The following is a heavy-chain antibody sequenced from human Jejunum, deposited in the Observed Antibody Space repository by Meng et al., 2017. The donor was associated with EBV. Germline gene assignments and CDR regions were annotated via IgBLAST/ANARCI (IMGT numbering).Heavy chain of an antibody. J-gene: IGHJ4*02. D-gene: IGHD3-22*01. Sequence: QLQLQESGPGLVKPSATLFLPCLVSGGSISSSSYYWGWIRQPPGKGLEWIGSIYYSGSTYYNPSLKSRVTISVDTSKNQFSLKLSSVTAADTAVYYCARTYYYDSSGYAPFDYCGQGTLVTVSS. V-gene: IGHV4-39*07. CDR3: ARTYYYDSSGYAPFDY. CDR1: GGSISSSSYY. CDR2: IYYSGST.